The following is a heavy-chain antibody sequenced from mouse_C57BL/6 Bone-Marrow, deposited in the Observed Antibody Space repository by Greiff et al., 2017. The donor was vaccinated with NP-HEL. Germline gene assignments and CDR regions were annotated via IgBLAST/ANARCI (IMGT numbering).Heavy chain of an antibody. CDR3: ARPDGYPYWYFDV. D-gene: IGHD2-3*01. J-gene: IGHJ1*03. V-gene: IGHV1-85*01. CDR1: GYTFTSYD. CDR2: IYPRDGST. Sequence: QVQLQQSGPELVKPGASVKLSCKASGYTFTSYDINWVKQRPGQGLEWIGWIYPRDGSTKYNETFKGKATLTVDTSSSTAYMELHSLTSEDSAVYFCARPDGYPYWYFDVWGTGTTVTVSS.